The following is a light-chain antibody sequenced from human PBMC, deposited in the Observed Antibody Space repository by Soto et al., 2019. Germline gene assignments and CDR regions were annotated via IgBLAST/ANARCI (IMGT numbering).Light chain of an antibody. CDR1: QSVSSY. V-gene: IGKV3-11*01. Sequence: EIVLTQSPATLSLSPGERATLSCRASQSVSSYLAWYQQKPGQAPRLLIYDASNRATGIPARFSGIGSGTYVPLTISSREPADSAVYYTHQRSNLPLTFGPGTKTDIK. CDR2: DAS. CDR3: HQRSNLPLT. J-gene: IGKJ3*01.